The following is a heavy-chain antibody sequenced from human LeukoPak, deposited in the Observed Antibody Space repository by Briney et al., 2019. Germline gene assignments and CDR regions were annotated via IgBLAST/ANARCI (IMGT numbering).Heavy chain of an antibody. CDR3: ARVRGSYYTDAFDI. V-gene: IGHV5-51*01. Sequence: GESLKISCKGSGYKFSNYGIGWVGQMPGKGLDWMGIIYPGDSDTRYSPSFRGQVTISVDKSINTAYLQWSSMKASDTAMYYCARVRGSYYTDAFDIWGQGTMVTVSS. CDR2: IYPGDSDT. CDR1: GYKFSNYG. D-gene: IGHD1-26*01. J-gene: IGHJ3*02.